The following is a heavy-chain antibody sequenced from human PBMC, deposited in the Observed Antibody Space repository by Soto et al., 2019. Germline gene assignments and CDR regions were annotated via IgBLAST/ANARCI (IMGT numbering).Heavy chain of an antibody. D-gene: IGHD3-16*01. J-gene: IGHJ6*02. V-gene: IGHV3-15*01. CDR3: TTFGRYYYYGMDV. CDR2: IKSKTDGGTT. Sequence: GGSLRLSCAASGFTFSNAWMSWVRQAPGKGLEWVGRIKSKTDGGTTDYAAPVKGRFTISRDDSKNTLYLQMNSLKTEDTAVYYCTTFGRYYYYGMDVWGQGTTVTVSS. CDR1: GFTFSNAW.